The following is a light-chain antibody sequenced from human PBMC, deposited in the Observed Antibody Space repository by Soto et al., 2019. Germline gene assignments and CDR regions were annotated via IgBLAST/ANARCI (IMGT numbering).Light chain of an antibody. CDR3: QQYGSSPGT. J-gene: IGKJ1*01. CDR2: GAS. V-gene: IGKV3-20*01. CDR1: QSVSSSY. Sequence: EIVLTQSPGTLSLSPGERATLSCRASQSVSSSYLAWYQQKPGQAPRLLIYGASSRATGIPARFSGSGSGTAFTLTISRLEPEDFAVYYWQQYGSSPGTFGQGTKVEIK.